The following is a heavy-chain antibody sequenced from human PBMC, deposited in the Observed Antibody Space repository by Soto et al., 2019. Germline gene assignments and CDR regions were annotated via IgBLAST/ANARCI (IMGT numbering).Heavy chain of an antibody. J-gene: IGHJ6*03. CDR2: FDPEDGET. V-gene: IGHV1-24*01. CDR1: GYTLTELS. D-gene: IGHD3-3*01. Sequence: ASVKVSCKVSGYTLTELSMHWVRQAPGKGLEWMGGFDPEDGETIYAQKFQGRVTMTGNTSISTAYMELSSLRSEDTAVYYCARGTGGRGWSGYSNYYMDVWGKGTTVTVSS. CDR3: ARGTGGRGWSGYSNYYMDV.